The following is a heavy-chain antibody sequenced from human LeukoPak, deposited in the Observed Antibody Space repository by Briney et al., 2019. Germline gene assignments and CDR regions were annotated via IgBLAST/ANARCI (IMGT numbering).Heavy chain of an antibody. CDR1: GFTFREYA. J-gene: IGHJ3*02. Sequence: PGGSLRLSCAASGFTFREYAMHWVRQVPGKGLEWVSGVSWNSGSVGHADSVKGRFTISRDNAKNSLYLQMNSLRAEDTALYYCAREMYSSGWLNAFDIWGQGTMVTVSS. CDR2: VSWNSGSV. D-gene: IGHD6-19*01. V-gene: IGHV3-9*01. CDR3: AREMYSSGWLNAFDI.